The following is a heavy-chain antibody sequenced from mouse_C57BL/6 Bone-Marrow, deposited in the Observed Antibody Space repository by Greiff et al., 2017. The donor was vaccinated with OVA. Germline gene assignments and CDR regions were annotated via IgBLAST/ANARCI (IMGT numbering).Heavy chain of an antibody. D-gene: IGHD1-1*01. CDR1: GFTFSSYA. CDR3: ARDRATVVAHFDY. V-gene: IGHV5-4*01. CDR2: ISDGGSYT. Sequence: DVQLVESGGGLVKPGGSLKLSCAASGFTFSSYAMSWVRQTPEKRLEWVATISDGGSYTYYPDNVKGRFTISRDNAKNNLYLQMSHLKSEDTAMYYCARDRATVVAHFDYWGQGTTLTVSS. J-gene: IGHJ2*01.